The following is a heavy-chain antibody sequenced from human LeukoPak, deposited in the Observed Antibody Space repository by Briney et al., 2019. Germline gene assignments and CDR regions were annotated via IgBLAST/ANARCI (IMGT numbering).Heavy chain of an antibody. Sequence: GGSLRLSCEASGFTFSAYAMTWVRQAPGKGLEWVSSIGSDNKPHYADSVKGRFTISRDNSENTLYLQMNSLRAEDTAVYYCARGFLKYSSGWYGDYWGQGTLVTVSS. D-gene: IGHD6-19*01. CDR1: GFTFSAYA. J-gene: IGHJ4*02. V-gene: IGHV3-23*05. CDR2: IGSDNKP. CDR3: ARGFLKYSSGWYGDY.